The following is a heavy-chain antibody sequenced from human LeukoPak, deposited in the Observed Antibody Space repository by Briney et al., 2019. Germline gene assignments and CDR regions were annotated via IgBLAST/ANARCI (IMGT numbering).Heavy chain of an antibody. CDR1: GGTFSSYA. Sequence: SVKVSCKASGGTFSSYAISWVRQAPGQGLEWMGGIIPISGTANYAQKFQGRVTITADESTSTAYMELSSLRSEDTAVYYCARSIIGSSPPNWFDPWGQGTLVTVSS. J-gene: IGHJ5*02. CDR3: ARSIIGSSPPNWFDP. CDR2: IIPISGTA. V-gene: IGHV1-69*13. D-gene: IGHD6-13*01.